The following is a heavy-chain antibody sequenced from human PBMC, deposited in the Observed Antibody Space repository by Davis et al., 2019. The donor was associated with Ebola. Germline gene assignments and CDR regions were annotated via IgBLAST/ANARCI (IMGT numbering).Heavy chain of an antibody. D-gene: IGHD1-20*01. CDR2: IYHTGST. Sequence: MPGGSLRLSCAVSGGSISSSNWWSWVRQPPGKGLEWIGEIYHTGSTNYNPSLKSRVTISVDKSKNQFSLKLSSVTAADTAVYYCARDITGTSTPDYWGQGTLVTVSS. CDR3: ARDITGTSTPDY. J-gene: IGHJ4*02. V-gene: IGHV4-4*02. CDR1: GGSISSSNW.